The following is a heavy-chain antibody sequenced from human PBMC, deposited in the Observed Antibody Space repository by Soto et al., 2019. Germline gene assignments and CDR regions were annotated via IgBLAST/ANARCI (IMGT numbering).Heavy chain of an antibody. Sequence: QLQLQESGPGLVKPSETLSLTCTVSGASISSSSYYWGWIRQPPGRGLEWIGSFYYSGSTDYNPSLKSRVTISVDTSKSHFYLELSSVTAADTAVYYCARGPYSYESSGYFYFHYFDYWGQGSLVTVSS. D-gene: IGHD3-22*01. CDR1: GASISSSSYY. J-gene: IGHJ4*02. V-gene: IGHV4-39*02. CDR3: ARGPYSYESSGYFYFHYFDY. CDR2: FYYSGST.